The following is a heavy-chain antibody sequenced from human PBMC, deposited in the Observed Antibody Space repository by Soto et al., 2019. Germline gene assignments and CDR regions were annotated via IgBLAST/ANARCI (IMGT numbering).Heavy chain of an antibody. Sequence: GSLRLSCAASGFTFSSYAMSWVRQAPGKGLEWVSAISGSGGSTYYADSVKGRFTISRDNSKNTLYLQMNSLRAEDTAVYYCAKYSIPAPFYSGVDVWGKGTTVTVSS. D-gene: IGHD2-2*01. J-gene: IGHJ6*04. V-gene: IGHV3-23*01. CDR1: GFTFSSYA. CDR2: ISGSGGST. CDR3: AKYSIPAPFYSGVDV.